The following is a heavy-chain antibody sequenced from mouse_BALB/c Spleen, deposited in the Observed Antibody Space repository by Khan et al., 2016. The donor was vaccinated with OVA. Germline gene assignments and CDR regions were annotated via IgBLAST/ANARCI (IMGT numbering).Heavy chain of an antibody. Sequence: VELVESGAELAKPGASVKMSCKASGYTFTTYWMHWVKQRPGKGLEWIGYINPTSGYTDYTEKFKDRVTLSADKSSSTAYMQLSSLTSEDSAVYYCTRDRIDYWGQGTTVTVSS. CDR2: INPTSGYT. V-gene: IGHV1-7*01. CDR1: GYTFTTYW. J-gene: IGHJ2*01. CDR3: TRDRIDY.